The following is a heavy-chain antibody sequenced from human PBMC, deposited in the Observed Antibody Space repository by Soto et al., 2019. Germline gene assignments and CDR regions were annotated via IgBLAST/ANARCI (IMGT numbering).Heavy chain of an antibody. CDR1: GFTCSNYS. Sequence: EVHLVESGGGPGQPGGSLRLSCAASGFTCSNYSMNWVRQVPGKGLEWVSYISGSSAAIYYADSVEGRFTISRDNAQNSLFLQMNSLRDEDTAFYYCARGGVAVTGYRGIDFCGQGTLVTVSA. CDR2: ISGSSAAI. CDR3: ARGGVAVTGYRGIDF. V-gene: IGHV3-48*02. D-gene: IGHD3-9*01. J-gene: IGHJ4*02.